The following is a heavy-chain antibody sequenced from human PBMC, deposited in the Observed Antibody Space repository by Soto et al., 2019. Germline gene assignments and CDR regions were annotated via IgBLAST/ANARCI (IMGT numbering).Heavy chain of an antibody. CDR3: ARHEELHNWFDP. V-gene: IGHV4-39*01. D-gene: IGHD1-26*01. J-gene: IGHJ5*02. CDR2: IYYSGST. Sequence: QLQLQESGPGLVKPSETLSLTCTVSGGSISSSSYYWGWIRQPPGKGLEWIGSIYYSGSTYYNPSLKSRVTISVDTSKNQFSLKLSSVTAADTAVYYCARHEELHNWFDPWGQGTLVTVSS. CDR1: GGSISSSSYY.